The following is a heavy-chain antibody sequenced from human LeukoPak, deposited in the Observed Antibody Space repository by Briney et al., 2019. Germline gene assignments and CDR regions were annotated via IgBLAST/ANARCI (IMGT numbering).Heavy chain of an antibody. CDR1: GYTFTGYY. Sequence: ASVNVSCKASGYTFTGYYMHWVRQAPGQGLEWMGWINPNSGGTNYAQKFQGRVTMTRDTSISTAYMELSRLRSDDTAVYYCARGYRYCGGDCYSWWGQGTLVTVSS. CDR2: INPNSGGT. V-gene: IGHV1-2*02. J-gene: IGHJ4*02. D-gene: IGHD2-21*02. CDR3: ARGYRYCGGDCYSW.